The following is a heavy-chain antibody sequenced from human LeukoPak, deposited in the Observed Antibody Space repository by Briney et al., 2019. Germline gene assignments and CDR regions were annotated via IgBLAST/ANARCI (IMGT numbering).Heavy chain of an antibody. J-gene: IGHJ4*02. D-gene: IGHD1-26*01. V-gene: IGHV4-39*02. Sequence: SETLSLTCTVSGASISSSTYYWGWIRQPPGKGLEWIGSNTYYNPSLKSRVTISLDTSKNQFSLKLSSLTAADTAVYYCAKDIGIYSGSYYGGDYWGQGTLVTVSS. CDR2: NT. CDR1: GASISSSTYY. CDR3: AKDIGIYSGSYYGGDY.